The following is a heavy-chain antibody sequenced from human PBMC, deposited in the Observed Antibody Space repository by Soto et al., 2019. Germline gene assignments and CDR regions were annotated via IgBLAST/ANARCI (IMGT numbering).Heavy chain of an antibody. J-gene: IGHJ3*02. Sequence: QVQLVQSGAEVKKPGASVKVSCKASGYTFTSYGISWVRQAPGQGLEWMGWISAYNGNTNYAQKLQGRVTMTTDTSTSTAYMELRSLRSDDTAVFYCARSLWKQLDPDDAFDIWGLGTMVTVSS. CDR1: GYTFTSYG. V-gene: IGHV1-18*01. CDR2: ISAYNGNT. CDR3: ARSLWKQLDPDDAFDI. D-gene: IGHD6-13*01.